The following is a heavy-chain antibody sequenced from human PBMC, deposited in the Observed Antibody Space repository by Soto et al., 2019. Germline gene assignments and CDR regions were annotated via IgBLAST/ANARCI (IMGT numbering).Heavy chain of an antibody. J-gene: IGHJ3*02. V-gene: IGHV4-61*08. CDR2: IYYSGST. D-gene: IGHD2-2*02. Sequence: SETLSLTWTVYGGSVSSGVYYWSWIRQPPGKGLEWIGYIYYSGSTNYNPSLKSRVTISVDTSKNQFSLKLSSVTAADTAVYYCARADLYDIVVVPAAINAFDIWGQGTMVTVSS. CDR3: ARADLYDIVVVPAAINAFDI. CDR1: GGSVSSGVYY.